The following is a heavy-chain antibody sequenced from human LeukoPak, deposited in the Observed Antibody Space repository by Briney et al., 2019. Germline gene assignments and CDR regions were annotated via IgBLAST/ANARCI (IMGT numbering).Heavy chain of an antibody. V-gene: IGHV3-74*01. Sequence: HPGGSLRLSCAASGLTISNSWIHWVRQAPGKGLMWVSRLASDESNKIYAESVKGRFTISRDNAKNTLYLQMNSLRVEDTGIYYCARDAGWGRLDSWGQGALVTVSS. CDR2: LASDESNK. CDR1: GLTISNSW. D-gene: IGHD3-16*01. CDR3: ARDAGWGRLDS. J-gene: IGHJ4*02.